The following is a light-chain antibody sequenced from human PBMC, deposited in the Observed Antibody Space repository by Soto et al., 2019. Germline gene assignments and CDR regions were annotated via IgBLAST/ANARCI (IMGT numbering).Light chain of an antibody. CDR3: QQYVTSPYT. Sequence: EIVLTQSPGTLSLSPGERATLSCRASHTISSSYLAWYQQKPGQAPRLLMYGASSRATGIPDRFSGSGSGTDFTLTISRLEPEDYAVYSCQQYVTSPYTFGQGTKLEIK. V-gene: IGKV3-20*01. CDR1: HTISSSY. CDR2: GAS. J-gene: IGKJ2*01.